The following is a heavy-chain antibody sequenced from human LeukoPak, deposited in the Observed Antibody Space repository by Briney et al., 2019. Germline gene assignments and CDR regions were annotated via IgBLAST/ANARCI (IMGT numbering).Heavy chain of an antibody. CDR2: SDPEDGET. CDR3: AISLPDLTGDPSYYHYMDV. Sequence: ASVKVSCKVSGYTLTVSSMHWVRQVPGKGLEWMGSSDPEDGETIYAQKFQGRVSMTEDTATETAYIELSSLRSEDTAVYFCAISLPDLTGDPSYYHYMDVWGRGTTVTISS. D-gene: IGHD7-27*01. J-gene: IGHJ6*03. CDR1: GYTLTVSS. V-gene: IGHV1-24*01.